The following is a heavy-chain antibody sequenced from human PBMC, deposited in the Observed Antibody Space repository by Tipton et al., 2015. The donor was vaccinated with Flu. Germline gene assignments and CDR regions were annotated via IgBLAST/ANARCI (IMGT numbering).Heavy chain of an antibody. J-gene: IGHJ4*02. Sequence: QSGPEVKKPGASVKVSCKTSGYTFTTYGISWVRQAPGQGLEWMGWISAYNDDTNYPQKLQGRVTMTTDTSTSTAYLELRSLRSDDTAVYYCARAGKYTNSYGYYWGQGTLVTVSS. D-gene: IGHD6-6*01. CDR2: ISAYNDDT. CDR1: GYTFTTYG. CDR3: ARAGKYTNSYGYY. V-gene: IGHV1-18*04.